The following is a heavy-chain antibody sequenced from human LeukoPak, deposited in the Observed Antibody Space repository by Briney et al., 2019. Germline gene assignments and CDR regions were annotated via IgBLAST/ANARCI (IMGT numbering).Heavy chain of an antibody. J-gene: IGHJ4*02. CDR3: TRSSYGDCEY. CDR1: RFTFSAYS. D-gene: IGHD4-17*01. CDR2: IDPSGTYK. Sequence: PGGSLRLSCSASRFTFSAYSMTWVRQAPGKGLEWVSSIDPSGTYKYYADSVKGRFSISRDNAQNSLYLQVNSLRAEDTAVYYCTRSSYGDCEYWGQGTLVTVSS. V-gene: IGHV3-21*06.